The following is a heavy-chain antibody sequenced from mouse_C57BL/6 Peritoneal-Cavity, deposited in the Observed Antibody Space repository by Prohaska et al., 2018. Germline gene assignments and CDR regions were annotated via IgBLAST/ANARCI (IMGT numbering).Heavy chain of an antibody. D-gene: IGHD1-1*01. J-gene: IGHJ1*03. CDR2: INPDSSTI. V-gene: IGHV4-1*01. CDR1: VIDFIRYW. CDR3: ASPVVPYWYFDV. Sequence: EVKLLQSGGGLVQPGGSLKLSCAASVIDFIRYWMSWVRRAPGKGLEWIGEINPDSSTINYAPNLKDKFIISRDNAKNTLYLKMSKVRSEDTALYYCASPVVPYWYFDVWGTGTTVTVSS.